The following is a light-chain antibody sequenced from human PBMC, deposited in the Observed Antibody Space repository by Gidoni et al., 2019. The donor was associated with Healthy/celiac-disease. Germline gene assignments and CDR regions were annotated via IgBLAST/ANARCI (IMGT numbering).Light chain of an antibody. CDR3: QQRRPET. V-gene: IGKV3-11*01. CDR1: QSVSSH. Sequence: EIVLTQSPATLSLSPGERATLSCRASQSVSSHLAWYQQNPGQAPRLLIYAATTTATGIPARFSGSGSGTDFTLTISSLEPEDFAVYYCQQRRPETFGQGTKVEIK. J-gene: IGKJ1*01. CDR2: AAT.